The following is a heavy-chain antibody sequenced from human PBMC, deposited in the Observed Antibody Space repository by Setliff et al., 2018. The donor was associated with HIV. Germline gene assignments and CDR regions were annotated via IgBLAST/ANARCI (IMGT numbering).Heavy chain of an antibody. CDR2: IIPIHATT. D-gene: IGHD6-19*01. J-gene: IGHJ5*02. V-gene: IGHV1-69*13. CDR3: ARVGRSVTGP. CDR1: GGTFSRYP. Sequence: ASVKVSCKASGGTFSRYPISWVRQAPGQGLEWMGGIIPIHATTNYAQKFQGRVTTTADESTSTAYMELTSLRDDDTAVYYCARVGRSVTGPWGQGTLVTVSS.